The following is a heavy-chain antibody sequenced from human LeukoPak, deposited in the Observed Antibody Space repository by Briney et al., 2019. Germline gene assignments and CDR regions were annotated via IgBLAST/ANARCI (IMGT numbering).Heavy chain of an antibody. V-gene: IGHV3-7*01. Sequence: GGSLRLSCAASGFTFSSYWMSWVRQAPGKGLEWVANIKEDGSEKFYVDSVKGRFSMPRDNARNSLYLQMNSLRAEDTAVYYCARVVGSSWDFDYWGQGTLVTVSS. CDR3: ARVVGSSWDFDY. J-gene: IGHJ4*02. D-gene: IGHD6-13*01. CDR2: IKEDGSEK. CDR1: GFTFSSYW.